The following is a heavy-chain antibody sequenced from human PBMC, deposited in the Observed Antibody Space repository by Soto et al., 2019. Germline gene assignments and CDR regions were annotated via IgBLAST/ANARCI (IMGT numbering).Heavy chain of an antibody. CDR1: GYSFAGYW. Sequence: GESLQISSKGSGYSFAGYWITWVRKKPGKGLEWMGRIDPSDSQTYYSPSFRGHVTISVTKSITTVFLQWSSLRASDTAMYYCARQIYDSDTGPNFQYYFDSWGQGTPVTVSS. CDR3: ARQIYDSDTGPNFQYYFDS. V-gene: IGHV5-10-1*01. D-gene: IGHD3-22*01. CDR2: IDPSDSQT. J-gene: IGHJ4*02.